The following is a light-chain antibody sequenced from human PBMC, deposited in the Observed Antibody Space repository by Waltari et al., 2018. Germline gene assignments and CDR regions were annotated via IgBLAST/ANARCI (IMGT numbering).Light chain of an antibody. Sequence: IVLTQSPGTLSLSPGESATLSCRASQNVGRSLVWYQQKPDQAPRLLIYDTSTRATGITDVCSGSGSVTDFSLSIARLEPEDFAVYYCQHNVRLPVTFGQGTKVEI. J-gene: IGKJ1*01. CDR1: QNVGRS. V-gene: IGKV3-20*01. CDR2: DTS. CDR3: QHNVRLPVT.